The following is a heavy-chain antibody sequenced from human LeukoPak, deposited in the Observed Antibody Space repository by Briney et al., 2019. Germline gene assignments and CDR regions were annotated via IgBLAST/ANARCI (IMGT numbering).Heavy chain of an antibody. J-gene: IGHJ4*02. Sequence: SETLSLTCTVSGASISTYYWSWIRQPPGKGLEWIGYIYYSGSTNYNPSLKSRVTISVDTSKNLFSLKLTSVTAADTAMYYCARVYPRKGPFHSWGQRTLVAVS. V-gene: IGHV4-59*08. CDR1: GASISTYY. D-gene: IGHD2/OR15-2a*01. CDR3: ARVYPRKGPFHS. CDR2: IYYSGST.